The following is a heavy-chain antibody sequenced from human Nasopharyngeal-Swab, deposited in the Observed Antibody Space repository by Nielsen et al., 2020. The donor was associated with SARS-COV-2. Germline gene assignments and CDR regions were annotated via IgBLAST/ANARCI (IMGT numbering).Heavy chain of an antibody. V-gene: IGHV3-23*01. CDR1: GFTFRSYA. Sequence: GESLKISCAASGFTFRSYAISWVRQAPGKGLEWASVISGSDHTTYYADSVKGRFTISRDNSKNTVNLQMNSLRVEDTAIYYCAKDRDSGDDSDDYYHYYGMDVWGQGTTVTVSS. J-gene: IGHJ6*02. D-gene: IGHD5-12*01. CDR3: AKDRDSGDDSDDYYHYYGMDV. CDR2: ISGSDHTT.